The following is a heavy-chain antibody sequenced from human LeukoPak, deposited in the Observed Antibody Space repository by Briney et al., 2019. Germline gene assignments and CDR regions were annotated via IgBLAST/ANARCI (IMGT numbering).Heavy chain of an antibody. D-gene: IGHD1-26*01. CDR1: GGSISISSYY. V-gene: IGHV4-39*01. J-gene: IGHJ4*02. CDR2: IYYSGST. Sequence: KPSETLSLTCTVSGGSISISSYYWGWVRQPPGKGLEWIGSIYYSGSTYYNPSLKSRVTISVDTSKNQFSLKLSSVTAADTAVYYCARLGEWELPAFDYWGQGTLVTVSS. CDR3: ARLGEWELPAFDY.